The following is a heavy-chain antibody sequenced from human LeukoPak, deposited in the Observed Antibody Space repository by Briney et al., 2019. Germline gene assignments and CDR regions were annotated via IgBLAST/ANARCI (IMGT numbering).Heavy chain of an antibody. D-gene: IGHD4-17*01. V-gene: IGHV3-48*03. CDR3: AREDGDYVTYFDY. Sequence: PGGSLRLSCAASGFTFSSYEMNWARQAPGKGLEWVSYISSSGSTIYYADSVKGRFTISRDNAKNSLYLQMNSLRAEDTAVYYCAREDGDYVTYFDYWGQGTLVTVSS. J-gene: IGHJ4*02. CDR1: GFTFSSYE. CDR2: ISSSGSTI.